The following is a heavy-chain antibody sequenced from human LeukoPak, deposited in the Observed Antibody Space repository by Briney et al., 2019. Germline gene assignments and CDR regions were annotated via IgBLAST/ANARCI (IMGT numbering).Heavy chain of an antibody. CDR1: GVSISSHY. Sequence: SETLSLTCTVSGVSISSHYWSWIRQPPGKGLEWIGYIYYSGSTNYNPSLKSRVTISVDTSKNQFSLKLSSVTAADTAVYYCARGKIAAAGNWFDPWGQGTLVTVSS. D-gene: IGHD6-13*01. V-gene: IGHV4-59*11. J-gene: IGHJ5*02. CDR2: IYYSGST. CDR3: ARGKIAAAGNWFDP.